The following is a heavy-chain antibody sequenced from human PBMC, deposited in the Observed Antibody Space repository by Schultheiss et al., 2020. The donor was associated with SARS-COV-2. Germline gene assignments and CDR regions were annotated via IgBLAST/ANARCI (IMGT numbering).Heavy chain of an antibody. CDR3: ATSEAVAYPFDY. Sequence: GGSLRLSCAASGFTFSSYAMSWVRQAPGKGLEWVSAISGSGGSTYYADSVKGRFTISGDNSKNTLYLQMNSLRAEDTAVYYCATSEAVAYPFDYWGQGTLVTVSS. V-gene: IGHV3-23*01. CDR2: ISGSGGST. D-gene: IGHD6-19*01. J-gene: IGHJ4*02. CDR1: GFTFSSYA.